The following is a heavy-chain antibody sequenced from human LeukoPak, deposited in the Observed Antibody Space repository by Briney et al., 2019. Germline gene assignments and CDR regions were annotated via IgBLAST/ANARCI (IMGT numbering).Heavy chain of an antibody. Sequence: PGGSLRLSCAASGFTFSTYAMSWVRQAPGKGLEWVSSISGSGGSTIYADSVKGRFTISRDNSNNTLYLQMNRLRVEDTAVYYCAKRRLYGGAFDIWGQGTMVTVSS. V-gene: IGHV3-23*01. CDR3: AKRRLYGGAFDI. D-gene: IGHD4-23*01. CDR1: GFTFSTYA. CDR2: ISGSGGST. J-gene: IGHJ3*02.